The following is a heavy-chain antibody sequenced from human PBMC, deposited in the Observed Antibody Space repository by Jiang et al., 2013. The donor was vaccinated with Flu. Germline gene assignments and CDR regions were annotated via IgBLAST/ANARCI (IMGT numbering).Heavy chain of an antibody. Sequence: YAQKFQGRVTITADESTSTAYMELSSLRSEDTAVYYCARARNLLWFGLDYWGQGTLVTVSS. J-gene: IGHJ4*02. CDR3: ARARNLLWFGLDY. V-gene: IGHV1-69*01. D-gene: IGHD3-10*01.